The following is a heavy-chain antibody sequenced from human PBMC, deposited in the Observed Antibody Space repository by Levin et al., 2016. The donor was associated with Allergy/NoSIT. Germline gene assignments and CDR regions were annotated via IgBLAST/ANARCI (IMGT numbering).Heavy chain of an antibody. Sequence: VRQAPGKGLEWVSAISGSGVTTYYADFVKGRFTISRDTSKNTLYLQMNSLRAEDTAVYYCAKWVRDLLPFYYFDYWGQGTLVTVSS. J-gene: IGHJ4*02. V-gene: IGHV3-23*01. CDR3: AKWVRDLLPFYYFDY. D-gene: IGHD1-26*01. CDR2: ISGSGVTT.